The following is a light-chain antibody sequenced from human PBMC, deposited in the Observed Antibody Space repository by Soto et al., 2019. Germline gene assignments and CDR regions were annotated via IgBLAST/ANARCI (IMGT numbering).Light chain of an antibody. CDR2: DVS. Sequence: QSVLTQPASVSGSPGQSITISCTGTSSDVGGYNYVSWYQQHPGKAPKLMIYDVSNRPSGVSNRFSGSKSGNTASLTISGLQADDEADYYCSPYTSSSTYYYAFGTATKVTVL. CDR3: SPYTSSSTYYYA. V-gene: IGLV2-14*01. CDR1: SSDVGGYNY. J-gene: IGLJ1*01.